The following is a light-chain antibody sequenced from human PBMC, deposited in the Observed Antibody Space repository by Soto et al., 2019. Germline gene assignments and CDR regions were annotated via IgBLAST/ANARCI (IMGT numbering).Light chain of an antibody. J-gene: IGLJ3*02. V-gene: IGLV2-14*01. Sequence: QSALTQPASVSESPGQSITISCTGTSSDVGSYNYVSWYQHHPGRAPKLIIFEVSHRPSGVSDRFSASKSGNTASLTISGLQTEDEADYYCISYTSSSTWVFGGGTQLTVL. CDR3: ISYTSSSTWV. CDR2: EVS. CDR1: SSDVGSYNY.